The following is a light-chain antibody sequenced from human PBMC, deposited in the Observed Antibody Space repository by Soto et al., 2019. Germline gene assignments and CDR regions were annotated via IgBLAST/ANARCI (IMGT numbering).Light chain of an antibody. V-gene: IGLV2-14*03. CDR3: VAYRSTNTLMV. J-gene: IGLJ2*01. CDR1: SSDVGGYNY. CDR2: DVT. Sequence: QSVLTQPASVSGSPGQSITISCTGTSSDVGGYNYVSWYQQHPGKDPKIMIYDVTNRPAGVSNRFSGSKSCNTASLTISGLQAEDEAGYYYVAYRSTNTLMVFGGGTKLTVL.